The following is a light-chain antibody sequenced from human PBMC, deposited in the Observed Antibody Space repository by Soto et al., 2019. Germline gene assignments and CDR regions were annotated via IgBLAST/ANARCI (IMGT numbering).Light chain of an antibody. J-gene: IGLJ2*01. CDR1: SSDVGNYNL. CDR3: LLFSLKSTLI. V-gene: IGLV2-23*01. CDR2: EGG. Sequence: QSALTQPASVSGSPGQSITISCTGTSSDVGNYNLVSWYQQYPGKAPKLMIYEGGKRPSGVSNRFSGSKSGNTASLTISGLQGWDQAGYFCLLFSLKSTLIFGRGTKLTVL.